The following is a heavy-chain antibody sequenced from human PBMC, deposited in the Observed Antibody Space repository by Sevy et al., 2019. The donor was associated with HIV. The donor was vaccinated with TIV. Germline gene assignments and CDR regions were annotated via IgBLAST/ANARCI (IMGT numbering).Heavy chain of an antibody. D-gene: IGHD4-4*01. CDR1: GFTFRTYW. Sequence: GGSLRLSCAASGFTFRTYWMSWVRQAPGKGLELVANVKQDESEKYYLGSVRGRFTISRDNAKNSLYLQMSSLTVEDTAVYYCARDGGRGAQTITSLDYWGQGILVTVS. CDR2: VKQDESEK. J-gene: IGHJ4*02. V-gene: IGHV3-7*01. CDR3: ARDGGRGAQTITSLDY.